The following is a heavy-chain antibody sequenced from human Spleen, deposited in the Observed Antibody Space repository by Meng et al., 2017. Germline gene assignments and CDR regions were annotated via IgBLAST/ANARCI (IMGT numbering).Heavy chain of an antibody. Sequence: GGSLRLSCAASVFTSNSWMYWVRQAPGKGLVWVSRIYSEGGSITYADSVKGRFTISRDNSKNTVFLQINSLRVEDTAVYYCARSPIDKYDLSALPLDYWGQGTLVTVSS. CDR2: IYSEGGSI. J-gene: IGHJ4*02. CDR3: ARSPIDKYDLSALPLDY. D-gene: IGHD3-16*01. V-gene: IGHV3-74*01. CDR1: VFTSNSW.